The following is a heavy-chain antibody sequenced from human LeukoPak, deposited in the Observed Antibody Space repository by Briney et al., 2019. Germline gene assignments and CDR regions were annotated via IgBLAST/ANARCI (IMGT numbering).Heavy chain of an antibody. Sequence: GGSVRLSCAASGFSFSSYTMNWVRQAPGKRLEWVSSISSSSSYMFYADSVKGRFTISRDNAKNSLYLQMNSLRAEDTAVYYCARVRELYRDYWGQGTLVTVSS. D-gene: IGHD3-10*01. J-gene: IGHJ4*02. CDR2: ISSSSSYM. CDR1: GFSFSSYT. CDR3: ARVRELYRDY. V-gene: IGHV3-21*06.